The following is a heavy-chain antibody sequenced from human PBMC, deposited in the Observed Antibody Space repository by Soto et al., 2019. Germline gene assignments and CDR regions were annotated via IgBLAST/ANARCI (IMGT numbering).Heavy chain of an antibody. CDR1: GFKVSSNY. CDR3: ARERYDGSGPIDG. J-gene: IGHJ4*02. V-gene: IGHV3-66*01. D-gene: IGHD3-22*01. CDR2: IYSGGST. Sequence: EVPLVESGGGLVQPGGSLRLSFAASGFKVSSNYMSWVRQAPGKGLEWVSIIYSGGSTYYADSVKGRFTISRDNSKNTLKLKMNRLKAEDGAVYYCARERYDGSGPIDGWGQGNLVTVSS.